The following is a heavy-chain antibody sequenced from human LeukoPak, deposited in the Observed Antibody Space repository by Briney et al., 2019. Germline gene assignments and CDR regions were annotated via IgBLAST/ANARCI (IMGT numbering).Heavy chain of an antibody. J-gene: IGHJ4*02. V-gene: IGHV2-5*02. D-gene: IGHD2-2*01. Sequence: SGPTLIHPSPPLTFTFTFSGFPRRTRGVGVGWVRQPPVESLECLTLIYWDDDQLYRPSLKSRLTIPKDTSKHQVVLTMNHMDPVDTATYYCAHFYFFDSSTSQYYFDQWGQGGLVTVCS. CDR3: AHFYFFDSSTSQYYFDQ. CDR2: IYWDDDQ. CDR1: GFPRRTRGVG.